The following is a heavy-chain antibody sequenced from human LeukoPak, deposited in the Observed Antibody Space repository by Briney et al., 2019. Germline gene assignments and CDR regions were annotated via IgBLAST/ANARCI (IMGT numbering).Heavy chain of an antibody. CDR2: IIPIFGTA. Sequence: GASVKVSCKASGGTFSSYAISWVRQAPGQGLEWMGGIIPIFGTANYAQKFQGRVTITADESTSTAYMELSSLRAEDTAVYYCARVTQIGYCSGGSCYSAPQFDYWGQGTLVTVSS. V-gene: IGHV1-69*13. D-gene: IGHD2-15*01. CDR1: GGTFSSYA. CDR3: ARVTQIGYCSGGSCYSAPQFDY. J-gene: IGHJ4*02.